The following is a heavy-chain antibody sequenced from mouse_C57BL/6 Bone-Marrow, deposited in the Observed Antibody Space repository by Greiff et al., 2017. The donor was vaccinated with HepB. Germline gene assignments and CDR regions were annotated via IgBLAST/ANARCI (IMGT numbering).Heavy chain of an antibody. CDR2: INPSNGGT. CDR1: GYPFTSYW. J-gene: IGHJ1*03. V-gene: IGHV1-53*01. CDR3: ARGIYDYDEDWYFDV. D-gene: IGHD2-4*01. Sequence: QVQLKQPGTELVKPGASVKLSCKASGYPFTSYWMHWVKQRPGQGLEWIGNINPSNGGTNYNEKFKSKATLTVDKSSSTAYMQLSSLTSEDSAVYYCARGIYDYDEDWYFDVWGTGTTVTVSS.